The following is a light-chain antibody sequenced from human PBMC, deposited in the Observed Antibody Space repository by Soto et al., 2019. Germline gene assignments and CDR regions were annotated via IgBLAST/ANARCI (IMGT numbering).Light chain of an antibody. CDR1: QSVSSNY. CDR2: GAS. CDR3: QQYDSYPRT. Sequence: EIVMTQSPGTLSLSPGERATLSCRASQSVSSNYLAWYQQKPGQAPRLLIYGASTRATDIPGRFSGSGSGTDFTLTISSLEPDDFAVYYCQQYDSYPRTFGQGTKVDIK. J-gene: IGKJ1*01. V-gene: IGKV3-20*01.